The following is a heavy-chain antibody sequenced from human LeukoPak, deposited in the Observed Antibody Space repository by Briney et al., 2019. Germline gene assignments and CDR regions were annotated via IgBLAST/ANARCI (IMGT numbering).Heavy chain of an antibody. Sequence: SVKVSCKASGGTFSSYAISWVRQAPGQGLEGMGRIIPIFGTANYAQKFQGRVTITTDESTSTAYMELSSLRSEDTAVYYCASTYYYDSSGNTFDYWGQGTLVTVSS. CDR3: ASTYYYDSSGNTFDY. CDR2: IIPIFGTA. D-gene: IGHD3-22*01. CDR1: GGTFSSYA. V-gene: IGHV1-69*05. J-gene: IGHJ4*02.